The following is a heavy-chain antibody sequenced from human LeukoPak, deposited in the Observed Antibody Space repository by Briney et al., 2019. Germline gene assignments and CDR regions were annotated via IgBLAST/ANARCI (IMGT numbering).Heavy chain of an antibody. CDR3: TRNLGS. CDR1: GGSISGYY. CDR2: IYYSGST. Sequence: PSETLSLTCTVSGGSISGYYWSWIRQPPGKGLEWIGYIYYSGSTNYNPSLKSRVTISVDTSKTQFSLSLTSVTAADTAVYFCTRNLGSWGQGTLVTVSS. V-gene: IGHV4-59*01. J-gene: IGHJ5*02.